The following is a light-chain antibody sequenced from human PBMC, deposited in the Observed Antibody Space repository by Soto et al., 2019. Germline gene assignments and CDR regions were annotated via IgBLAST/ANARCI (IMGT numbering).Light chain of an antibody. J-gene: IGLJ2*01. Sequence: QSVLTQPPSASGTPGQRVTISCSGSSSNIGANIVNWYQQFPGTAPKLLIYSNDQRPSGVPDRFSASKSGTSASLAISGLQPEDDAPYYCAAWEDSLIGLGVVFGGGTKLPFL. CDR1: SSNIGANI. V-gene: IGLV1-44*01. CDR3: AAWEDSLIGLGVV. CDR2: SND.